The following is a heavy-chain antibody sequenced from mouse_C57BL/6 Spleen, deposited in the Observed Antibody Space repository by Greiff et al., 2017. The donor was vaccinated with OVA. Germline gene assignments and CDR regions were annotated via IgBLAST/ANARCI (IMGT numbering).Heavy chain of an antibody. D-gene: IGHD1-1*01. CDR1: GFTFSDYG. J-gene: IGHJ1*03. CDR2: ISSGSSTI. CDR3: ARRTTVVEGWYFDV. V-gene: IGHV5-17*01. Sequence: EVQRVESGGGLVKPGGSLKLSCAASGFTFSDYGMHWVRQAPEKGLEWVAYISSGSSTIYYADTVKGRFTISRDNAKNTLFLQMTSLRSEDTAMYYCARRTTVVEGWYFDVWGTGTTVTVSS.